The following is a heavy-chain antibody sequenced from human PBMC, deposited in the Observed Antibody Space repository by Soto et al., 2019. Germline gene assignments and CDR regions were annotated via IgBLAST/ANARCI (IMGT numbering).Heavy chain of an antibody. J-gene: IGHJ5*02. CDR3: ARMATSGTLNWFDP. D-gene: IGHD1-26*01. CDR2: TNANTANT. CDR1: GYTFTNYD. V-gene: IGHV1-8*01. Sequence: QAQLVQSGAEVKEPGASVKVSCKASGYTFTNYDISWVRQATGQGLEWMGWTNANTANTGYAQKFQGRVSMTRDPSINTADMELSSLRSEDTAIYYCARMATSGTLNWFDPWGQGPLVTVSS.